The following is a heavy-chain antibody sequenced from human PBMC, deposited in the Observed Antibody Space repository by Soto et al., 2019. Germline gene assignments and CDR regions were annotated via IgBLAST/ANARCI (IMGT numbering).Heavy chain of an antibody. CDR2: INYSGST. CDR1: GGSISSYY. V-gene: IGHV4-59*08. D-gene: IGHD3-9*01. CDR3: ATSNVLRYFDWLPAAYGMDV. Sequence: SETLSLTCTVSGGSISSYYWSWIRQPPGKGLEWIGYINYSGSTNYNPSLKGRVTISVDTSKNQFSLKLSSVTAADTAVYYCATSNVLRYFDWLPAAYGMDVWGQGTTVTVS. J-gene: IGHJ6*02.